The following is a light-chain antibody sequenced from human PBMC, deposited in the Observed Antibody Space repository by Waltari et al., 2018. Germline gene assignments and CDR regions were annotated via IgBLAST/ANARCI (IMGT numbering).Light chain of an antibody. CDR3: QQSYTSPRT. Sequence: DIQMTQSPFSLSASVGDRVTLTCRASQTISYFLNWYQQKPGKAPKLLIHSATSLQSGVPSRFSVSGSETDFTLTISSLQPEDFATYYCQQSYTSPRTFGQGTKLEIK. CDR2: SAT. CDR1: QTISYF. V-gene: IGKV1-39*01. J-gene: IGKJ2*01.